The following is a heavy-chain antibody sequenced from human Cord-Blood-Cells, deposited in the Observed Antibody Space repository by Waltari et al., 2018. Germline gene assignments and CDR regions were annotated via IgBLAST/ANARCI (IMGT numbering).Heavy chain of an antibody. D-gene: IGHD7-27*01. CDR2: ISSSSSYI. Sequence: EVQLVESGGGLVKPGGSLRLSCAASGFTFSSHSMNWVRQAPGKGLEWVSSISSSSSYIYYADSVKGRFTISRDNAKNSLYLQMNSLRAEDTAVYYCAREGRWGEVFDYWGQGTLVTVSS. CDR1: GFTFSSHS. J-gene: IGHJ4*02. CDR3: AREGRWGEVFDY. V-gene: IGHV3-21*01.